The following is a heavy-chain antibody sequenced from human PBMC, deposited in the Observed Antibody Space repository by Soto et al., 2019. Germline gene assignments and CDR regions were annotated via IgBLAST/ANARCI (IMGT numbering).Heavy chain of an antibody. V-gene: IGHV3-30*18. CDR1: GHTFSSYG. D-gene: IGHD3-22*01. Sequence: QVQLVESGGGVVQPGRSLIVSCAASGHTFSSYGMRWVRQAPGKGLEWVAAISYDGRNKNYADSVEGRFTISRDNSKNTLYLQMNSLRAEDTAVYYCAKDTYYHDSSGYYPFDYWGQGTLVTVSS. CDR2: ISYDGRNK. J-gene: IGHJ4*02. CDR3: AKDTYYHDSSGYYPFDY.